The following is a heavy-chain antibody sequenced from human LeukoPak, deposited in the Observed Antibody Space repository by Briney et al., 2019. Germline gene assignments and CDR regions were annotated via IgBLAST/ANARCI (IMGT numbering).Heavy chain of an antibody. CDR1: GFTFSSYG. D-gene: IGHD4-17*01. V-gene: IGHV3-30*02. CDR3: ARENYGDYDDAFDI. J-gene: IGHJ3*02. CDR2: IRYDGSNK. Sequence: GGSLRLSCAASGFTFSSYGMHWVRQAPGKGLEWVAFIRYDGSNKYYADSVKGRFTISRDNSKNTLYLQMNSLRAEDTAVYYCARENYGDYDDAFDIWGQGTMVTVSS.